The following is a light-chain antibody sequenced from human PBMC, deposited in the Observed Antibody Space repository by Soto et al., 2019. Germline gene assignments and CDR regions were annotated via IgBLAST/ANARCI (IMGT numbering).Light chain of an antibody. V-gene: IGKV3-20*01. J-gene: IGKJ2*01. Sequence: EIVLTQSPGTLSLSPGERATLSCRASQSVSSSYLAWYQQKPGQAPRLLIHGASARATGIPDRFSGSGSGTDVTLPTSRLQPEDFAVYYCQQYGSSPPYTFGQGTKLEIK. CDR3: QQYGSSPPYT. CDR1: QSVSSSY. CDR2: GAS.